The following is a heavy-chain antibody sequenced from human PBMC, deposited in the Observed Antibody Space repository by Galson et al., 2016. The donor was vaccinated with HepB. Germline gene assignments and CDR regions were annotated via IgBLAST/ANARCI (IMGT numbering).Heavy chain of an antibody. CDR2: MYYIGST. CDR1: GGSFSSYY. D-gene: IGHD1-26*01. J-gene: IGHJ5*02. Sequence: SETLSLTCTVSGGSFSSYYWSWIRQPPGKGLEWIGYMYYIGSTDYNPSLRSRVTMSVDTSKNQFSLKLSSVTAADTAVYYCVKVGGAGYFDPWGQGTLVTVSS. V-gene: IGHV4-59*01. CDR3: VKVGGAGYFDP.